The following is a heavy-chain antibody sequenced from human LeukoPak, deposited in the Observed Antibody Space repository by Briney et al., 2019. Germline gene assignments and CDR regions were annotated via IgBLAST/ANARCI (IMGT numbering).Heavy chain of an antibody. CDR1: GYTFTGYY. CDR3: ARDRTSLMDV. Sequence: ASVKVSCKASGYTFTGYYMHWVRQAPGQGLEWMGWISAYNGNTNYAQKLQGRVTMTTDTSTSTAYMELRSLRSDDTAVYYCARDRTSLMDVWGKGTTVTISS. J-gene: IGHJ6*04. V-gene: IGHV1-18*04. CDR2: ISAYNGNT. D-gene: IGHD1-1*01.